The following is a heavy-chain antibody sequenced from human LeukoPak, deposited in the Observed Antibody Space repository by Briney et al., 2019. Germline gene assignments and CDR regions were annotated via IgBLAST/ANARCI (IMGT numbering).Heavy chain of an antibody. J-gene: IGHJ4*02. CDR2: IYSGGST. CDR3: ARVEDDYGDYVDY. CDR1: GFTVSSNY. D-gene: IGHD4-17*01. V-gene: IGHV3-53*01. Sequence: PGGSLRLSCAASGFTVSSNYMSWVRQAPGKGLEWVSVIYSGGSTYYADSVKSRFTISRDNSKNTLYLQMNSLRAEGTAVYYCARVEDDYGDYVDYWGQGTLVTVSS.